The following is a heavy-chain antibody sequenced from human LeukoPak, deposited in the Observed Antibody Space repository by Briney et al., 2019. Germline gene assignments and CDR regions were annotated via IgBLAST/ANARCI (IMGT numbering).Heavy chain of an antibody. CDR2: TNPNSGNT. D-gene: IGHD6-13*01. CDR1: GYTFTSYD. J-gene: IGHJ6*02. V-gene: IGHV1-8*01. CDR3: ARGSGDSSSWYLPSNYYGMDV. Sequence: ASVKVSCKASGYTFTSYDINWVRQATGQGLEWMGWTNPNSGNTGYAQKFQGRVTMTRNTSISTAYMELSSLRSEDTAVYYCARGSGDSSSWYLPSNYYGMDVWGQGTTVTVSS.